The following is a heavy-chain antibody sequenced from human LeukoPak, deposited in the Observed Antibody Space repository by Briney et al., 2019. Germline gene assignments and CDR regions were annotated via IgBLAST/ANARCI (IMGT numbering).Heavy chain of an antibody. J-gene: IGHJ6*03. CDR3: AREYMDV. CDR1: GRTFSNFG. V-gene: IGHV3-23*01. Sequence: GGSLRLSCVASGRTFSNFGMSWVRQAPGKGLEWVSAISGSGDSTYYADSVKGRFTISRDNPKNTLYLQMNSLRAEDTAVYYCAREYMDVWGKGTTVTISS. CDR2: ISGSGDST.